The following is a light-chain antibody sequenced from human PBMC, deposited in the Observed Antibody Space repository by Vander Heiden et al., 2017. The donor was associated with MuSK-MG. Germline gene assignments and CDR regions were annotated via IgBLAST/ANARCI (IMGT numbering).Light chain of an antibody. CDR3: LHENNWSGT. CDR1: QSISSN. CDR2: GAS. V-gene: IGKV3-15*01. J-gene: IGKJ1*01. Sequence: EIVMTQSPATLSVSPGERATLSCRASQSISSNLAWYQQKPGQAPRLLIYGASTRATGIPARFSGSGSGTEFTLTISSLQSEDFAVYYCLHENNWSGTFGPGTKVEIK.